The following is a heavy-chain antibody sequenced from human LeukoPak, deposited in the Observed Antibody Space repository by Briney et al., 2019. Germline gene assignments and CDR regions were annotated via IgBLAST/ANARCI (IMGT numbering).Heavy chain of an antibody. CDR2: ISAYNGNT. CDR3: ARAQNSGWYGYYYYYYMDV. Sequence: GESLKISCKASGYTFTSYGISWVRQASGQGLEWMGWISAYNGNTNYAQKLQGRVTMTTDTSTSTAYMELRSLRSDDTAVYYCARAQNSGWYGYYYYYYMDVWGKGTTVTVSS. D-gene: IGHD6-19*01. V-gene: IGHV1-18*01. CDR1: GYTFTSYG. J-gene: IGHJ6*03.